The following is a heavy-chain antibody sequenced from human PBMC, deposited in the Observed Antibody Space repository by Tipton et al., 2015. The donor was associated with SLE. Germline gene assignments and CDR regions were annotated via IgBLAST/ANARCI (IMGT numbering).Heavy chain of an antibody. CDR2: IYYGGTA. J-gene: IGHJ4*02. V-gene: IGHV4-59*07. Sequence: TLSLTCTVSGGSISTYYWSWIRQPPGRELEWIGFIYYGGTANNNPSLKSRVTISVDRSKNQFSLRLSSVTAADTAVYYCARSEYSDGLLDYWGQGTLVTVSS. CDR3: ARSEYSDGLLDY. D-gene: IGHD5-12*01. CDR1: GGSISTYY.